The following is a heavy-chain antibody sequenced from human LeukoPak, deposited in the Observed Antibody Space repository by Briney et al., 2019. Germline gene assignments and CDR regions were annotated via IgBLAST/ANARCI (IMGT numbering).Heavy chain of an antibody. CDR2: ISGIGINT. D-gene: IGHD5-24*01. V-gene: IGHV3-23*01. J-gene: IGHJ4*02. CDR1: GFTFGSCA. CDR3: AKDQIGYNKAGDY. Sequence: GGSLRLSCAASGFTFGSCAMNWVRQAPGMGLEWVSTISGIGINTYCADSVKGRFTISRDNSKNTVYLEMNSLRAEDTALYYCAKDQIGYNKAGDYWGQGTLVTVSS.